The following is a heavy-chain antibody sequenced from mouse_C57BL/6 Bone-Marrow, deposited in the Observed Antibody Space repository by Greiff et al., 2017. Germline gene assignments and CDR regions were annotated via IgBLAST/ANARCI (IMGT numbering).Heavy chain of an antibody. J-gene: IGHJ3*01. Sequence: EVQLQQSGPVLVKPGASVKMSCKASGYTFTDYYMNWVKQSPGKSLEWIGVINPYNGGTSYNQKFKGKATLTVDKSSSTAYMELNSLTSEDSAVYYCATDTDGYYPAWFAYWGQGTLVTVSA. CDR3: ATDTDGYYPAWFAY. CDR1: GYTFTDYY. CDR2: INPYNGGT. D-gene: IGHD2-3*01. V-gene: IGHV1-19*01.